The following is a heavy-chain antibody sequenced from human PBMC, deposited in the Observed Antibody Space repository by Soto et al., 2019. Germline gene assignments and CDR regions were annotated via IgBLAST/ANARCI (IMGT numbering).Heavy chain of an antibody. D-gene: IGHD6-19*01. J-gene: IGHJ4*02. CDR3: ARIMAVAGTFDY. V-gene: IGHV3-33*01. Sequence: GGSLRLSCAASGFTFSSYGMHWVRQAPGKGLEWVAVIWYDGSNKYYADSVKGRFTISRDNSKNTLYLQMNSLRAEDTAVYYCARIMAVAGTFDYWGQGTLVTVSS. CDR1: GFTFSSYG. CDR2: IWYDGSNK.